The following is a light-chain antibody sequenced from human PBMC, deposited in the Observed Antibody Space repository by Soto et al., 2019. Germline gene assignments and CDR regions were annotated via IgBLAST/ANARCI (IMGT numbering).Light chain of an antibody. CDR2: WAS. Sequence: DIVMTQSPDSLAVSLGERATINCKSSQSVLYSPNNKNYLAWYQQKPGQPPKLVIYWASTRESGVPDRFSGSGSGRDFTLTISSLQAEDVAVYYCQQYYNTPLTFGGGTKVEIK. CDR1: QSVLYSPNNKNY. J-gene: IGKJ4*01. CDR3: QQYYNTPLT. V-gene: IGKV4-1*01.